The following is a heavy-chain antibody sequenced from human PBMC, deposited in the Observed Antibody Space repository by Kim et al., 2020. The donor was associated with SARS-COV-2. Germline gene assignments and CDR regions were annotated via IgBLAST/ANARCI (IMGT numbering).Heavy chain of an antibody. Sequence: GGSLRLSCAASGFTFSSYWMSWVRQAPGKGLEWVANIKQDGSEKYYVDSVKGRFTISRDNAKNSLYLQMNSLRAEDTAVYYCARATHIVATTGGTVYYYYYGMDVWGQGTTVTVSS. D-gene: IGHD5-12*01. CDR1: GFTFSSYW. CDR3: ARATHIVATTGGTVYYYYYGMDV. V-gene: IGHV3-7*03. CDR2: IKQDGSEK. J-gene: IGHJ6*02.